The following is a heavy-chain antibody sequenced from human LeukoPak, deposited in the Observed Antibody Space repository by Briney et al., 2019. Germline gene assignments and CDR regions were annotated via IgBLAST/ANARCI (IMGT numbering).Heavy chain of an antibody. CDR1: GGTFSSYA. D-gene: IGHD3-3*01. Sequence: SVKVSCKASGGTFSSYAISWVRQAPGQGLEWMGGIILIFGTANYAQKFQGRVTITADESTSTAYMELSSLRSEDTAVYYCARGRSSNTTSRLEWLLNPYYFDYWGQGTLVTVSS. CDR2: IILIFGTA. V-gene: IGHV1-69*01. J-gene: IGHJ4*02. CDR3: ARGRSSNTTSRLEWLLNPYYFDY.